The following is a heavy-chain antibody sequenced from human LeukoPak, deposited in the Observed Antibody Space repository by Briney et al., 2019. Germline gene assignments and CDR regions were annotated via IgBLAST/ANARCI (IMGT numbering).Heavy chain of an antibody. V-gene: IGHV1-69*06. Sequence: SVKVPCKASGGTFSSYAISCVRQAPGQGLEWMGGIIPIFGTANYAQKFQGRVTITADKSTSTAYMELSSLRSEDTAVYYCARGDPSTDSGYGYWGQGTLVTVSS. CDR2: IIPIFGTA. CDR3: ARGDPSTDSGYGY. J-gene: IGHJ4*02. CDR1: GGTFSSYA. D-gene: IGHD5-12*01.